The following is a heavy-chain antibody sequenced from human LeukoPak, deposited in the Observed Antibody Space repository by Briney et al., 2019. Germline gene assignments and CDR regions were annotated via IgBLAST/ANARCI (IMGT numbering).Heavy chain of an antibody. CDR3: AKDSVVIPAPDAFDI. Sequence: PGGSLRLSCAASGFTFSSYSMNWVRQAPGKGLEWVSAISGSGGSTYYADSVKGRFTISRDNSKNTLYLQMNSLRAEDTAVYYCAKDSVVIPAPDAFDIWGQGTMVTVSS. D-gene: IGHD3-16*02. CDR2: ISGSGGST. CDR1: GFTFSSYS. V-gene: IGHV3-23*01. J-gene: IGHJ3*02.